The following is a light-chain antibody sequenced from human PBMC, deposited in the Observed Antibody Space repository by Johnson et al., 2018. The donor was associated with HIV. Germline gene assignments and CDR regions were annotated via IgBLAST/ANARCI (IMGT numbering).Light chain of an antibody. CDR1: SSNIGNNY. Sequence: QSVLTQPPSVSAAPGQKVTISCSGSSSNIGNNYVSWYQQLPGTAPKLLIYKNNKRPSGIPDRFSGSKSGTSATLGITGLQTGDEADYYCGTWDSSLSAGPLYVFGTGTKVTVL. J-gene: IGLJ1*01. CDR2: KNN. V-gene: IGLV1-51*02. CDR3: GTWDSSLSAGPLYV.